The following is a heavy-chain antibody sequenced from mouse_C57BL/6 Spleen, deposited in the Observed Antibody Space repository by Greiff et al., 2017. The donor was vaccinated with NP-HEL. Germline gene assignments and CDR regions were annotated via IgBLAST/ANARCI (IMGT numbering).Heavy chain of an antibody. D-gene: IGHD1-2*01. CDR3: ARGDLLRPYSAMDY. J-gene: IGHJ4*01. CDR2: IDPANGNT. V-gene: IGHV14-3*01. CDR1: GFNIKNTY. Sequence: EVQLQQSVAELVRPGASVKLSCTASGFNIKNTYMHWVKQRPEQGLEWIGRIDPANGNTKYAPKFQGKATITADTSSNTAYLQLSSLTSEDTAIYSSARGDLLRPYSAMDYWGQGTSVTVSS.